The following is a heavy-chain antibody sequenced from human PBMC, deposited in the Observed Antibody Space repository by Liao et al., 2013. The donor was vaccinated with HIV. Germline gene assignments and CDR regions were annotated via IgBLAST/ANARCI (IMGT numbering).Heavy chain of an antibody. CDR1: GGSFSGYY. Sequence: QVQLQQWGAGLLKPSETLSLTCAVYGGSFSGYYWSWIRQPPGKGLEWIGEINHSGSTNYNPSLKSRVTISVDTSKNQFSLKLSSVTAADTAVYYCAREYSNRPSHWYFDLWGRGTLVTVSS. V-gene: IGHV4-34*01. CDR3: AREYSNRPSHWYFDL. J-gene: IGHJ2*01. CDR2: INHSGST. D-gene: IGHD5-18*01.